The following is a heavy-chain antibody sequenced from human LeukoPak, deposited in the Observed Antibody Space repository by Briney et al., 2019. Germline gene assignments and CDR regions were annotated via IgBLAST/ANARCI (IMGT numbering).Heavy chain of an antibody. CDR3: ARGPAYYDILTGYYKARRFDY. V-gene: IGHV4-34*01. Sequence: SETLSLTCAVYGGSFSGYYWSWTRQPPGKGLEWIGEINHSGSTNYNPSLKSRVTISVDTSKNQFSLKLSSVTAADTAVYYCARGPAYYDILTGYYKARRFDYWGQGTLVTVSS. CDR2: INHSGST. CDR1: GGSFSGYY. J-gene: IGHJ4*02. D-gene: IGHD3-9*01.